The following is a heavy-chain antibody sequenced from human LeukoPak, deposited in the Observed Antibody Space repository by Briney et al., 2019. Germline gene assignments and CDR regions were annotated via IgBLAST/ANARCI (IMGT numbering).Heavy chain of an antibody. V-gene: IGHV4-34*01. D-gene: IGHD5-18*01. CDR2: ITHSGST. J-gene: IGHJ4*02. CDR3: ASRDTATGLD. CDR1: GGSFSGYY. Sequence: SETLSLTCAVYGGSFSGYYWSWIRQPPGKGLEWIGEITHSGSTNYNPSLKSRVTISVDTSKNQFSLKLSSVTAVDTAVYYCASRDTATGLDWGQGTLVTVSS.